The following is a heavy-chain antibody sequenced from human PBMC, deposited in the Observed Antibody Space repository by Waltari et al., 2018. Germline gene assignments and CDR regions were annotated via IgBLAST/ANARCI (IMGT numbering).Heavy chain of an antibody. CDR1: GYTFTSYA. Sequence: QVQLVQSGAEVKKPGASVKVSCKASGYTFTSYAMHWVRQAPGPRLEWMGWINAGNGNTKYAQKFQGRVTMTRDTSASTAYMELSSLRSEDTAVYYCARDRVAAAGYFDYWGQGTLVTVSS. D-gene: IGHD6-13*01. J-gene: IGHJ4*02. CDR2: INAGNGNT. V-gene: IGHV1-3*01. CDR3: ARDRVAAAGYFDY.